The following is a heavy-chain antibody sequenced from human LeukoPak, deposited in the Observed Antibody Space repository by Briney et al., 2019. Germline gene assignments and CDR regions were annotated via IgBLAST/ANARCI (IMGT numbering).Heavy chain of an antibody. V-gene: IGHV4-59*08. D-gene: IGHD6-13*01. Sequence: SETLSLTCTVSGGSISSYYWSWIRQPPGKGLEWIGYIYYSGSTNYNPSLKSRVTISVDTSKNQFSLKLSPVTAADTAVYYCARHEQQLVRSWFDPWGQGTLVTVSS. J-gene: IGHJ5*02. CDR2: IYYSGST. CDR1: GGSISSYY. CDR3: ARHEQQLVRSWFDP.